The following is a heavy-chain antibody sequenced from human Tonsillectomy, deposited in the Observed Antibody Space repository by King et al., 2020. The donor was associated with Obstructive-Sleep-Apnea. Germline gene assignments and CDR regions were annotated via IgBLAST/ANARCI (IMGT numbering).Heavy chain of an antibody. CDR3: ARDRSYYYDSSGYLAFDI. Sequence: QLQESGPGLVKPSQTLSLTCTVSGGSISSGDYYWSWIRQPPGKGLEWIGYIYYSGSTYNPSLKSRVTISVDTSKNQFSLKLSSVTAADTAVYYCARDRSYYYDSSGYLAFDIWGQGTMVTVSS. J-gene: IGHJ3*02. V-gene: IGHV4-30-4*01. D-gene: IGHD3-22*01. CDR1: GGSISSGDYY. CDR2: IYYSGST.